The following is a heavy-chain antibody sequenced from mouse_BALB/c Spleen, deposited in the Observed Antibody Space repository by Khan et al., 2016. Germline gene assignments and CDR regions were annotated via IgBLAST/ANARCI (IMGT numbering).Heavy chain of an antibody. CDR3: ARYPYYYGSSYSAY. Sequence: EVQLQESGPGLVKPSQSLSLTCTVTGYSITSDYAWNWIRQFPGNKLEWMGYISYSGSTSYNPSLKSRISITRDTSKNQFFLQLNSVTTEDTATYYCARYPYYYGSSYSAYWGQGTLVTVSA. V-gene: IGHV3-2*02. CDR1: GYSITSDYA. CDR2: ISYSGST. J-gene: IGHJ3*01. D-gene: IGHD1-1*01.